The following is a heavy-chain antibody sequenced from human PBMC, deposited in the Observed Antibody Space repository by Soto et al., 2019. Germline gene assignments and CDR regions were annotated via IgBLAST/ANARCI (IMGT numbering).Heavy chain of an antibody. CDR2: ISDSGGYT. CDR3: AKDLATLTSRGLDV. J-gene: IGHJ6*02. Sequence: EVQLLESGGGLVQPGGSLRLSCVGTGFSFKNYAMNWARQAPGKGLEWVSGISDSGGYTYYADSVKGRFTISRDNSKNTLYLPMNTLSAEDAAVYYCAKDLATLTSRGLDVWGQGTMVTVSS. CDR1: GFSFKNYA. V-gene: IGHV3-23*01. D-gene: IGHD6-6*01.